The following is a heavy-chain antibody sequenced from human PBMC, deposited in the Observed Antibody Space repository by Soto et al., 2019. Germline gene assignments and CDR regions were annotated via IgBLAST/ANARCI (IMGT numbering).Heavy chain of an antibody. J-gene: IGHJ4*02. V-gene: IGHV3-15*01. CDR2: IKSKTDGGTT. CDR3: TTDPMLTAIGHY. D-gene: IGHD2-21*02. CDR1: GFTFSNAW. Sequence: EVQLVESGGGLVKPGGSLRLSCAASGFTFSNAWMSGVRQAPGKGLEWVGRIKSKTDGGTTDYATPVKGRFTISRDDSKNTLSLQMNSLKTEDTAVYYCTTDPMLTAIGHYWGQGTLVTVSS.